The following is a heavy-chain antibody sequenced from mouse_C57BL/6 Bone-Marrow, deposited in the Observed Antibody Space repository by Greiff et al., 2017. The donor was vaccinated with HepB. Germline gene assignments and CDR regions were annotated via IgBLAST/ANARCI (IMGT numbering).Heavy chain of an antibody. V-gene: IGHV1-82*01. J-gene: IGHJ3*01. CDR3: AREGNWDWFAY. CDR1: GYAFSSSW. Sequence: QVQLQQSGPELVKPGASVKISCKASGYAFSSSWMNWVKQRPGKGLEWIGRIYPGDGDTNYNGKFKGKATLTADKSSSTAYMQLSSRTSEDSAVYFCAREGNWDWFAYWGQGTLVTVSA. CDR2: IYPGDGDT. D-gene: IGHD4-1*01.